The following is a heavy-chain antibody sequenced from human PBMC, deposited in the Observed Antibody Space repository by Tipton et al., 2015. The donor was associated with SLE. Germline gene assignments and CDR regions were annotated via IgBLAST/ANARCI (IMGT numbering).Heavy chain of an antibody. CDR1: GFSISSGYY. Sequence: TLSLSCDVSGFSISSGYYWGWIRQPPGKGLEWIGSIYQSGNTYYNPSLKSRVSLSIDTFKNHLFLRLNSVTAADTAVYYCARHDYDDNGYYMHYFDYWGQGTLVTVSS. V-gene: IGHV4-38-2*01. D-gene: IGHD3-22*01. CDR2: IYQSGNT. J-gene: IGHJ4*02. CDR3: ARHDYDDNGYYMHYFDY.